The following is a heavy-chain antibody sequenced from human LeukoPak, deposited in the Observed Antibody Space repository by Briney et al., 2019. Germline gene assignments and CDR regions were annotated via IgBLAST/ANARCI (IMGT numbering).Heavy chain of an antibody. J-gene: IGHJ4*02. V-gene: IGHV3-11*01. D-gene: IGHD3-16*01. CDR3: GIFAARWVHLWVPVY. Sequence: GGSLRLSCAASRFTFSDYDMSWICRAPGKGLDWVSYITTSGNTVYYADSVKGRFTISRDNAKNSFFLQMNSLRAEDTAVFFCGIFAARWVHLWVPVYWGQGTLVTASS. CDR1: RFTFSDYD. CDR2: ITTSGNTV.